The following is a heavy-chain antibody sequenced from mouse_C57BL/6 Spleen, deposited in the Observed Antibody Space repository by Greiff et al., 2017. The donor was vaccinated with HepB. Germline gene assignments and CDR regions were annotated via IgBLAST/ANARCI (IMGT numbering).Heavy chain of an antibody. Sequence: QVQLKESGPELVKPGASVKISCKASGYAFSSSWMNWVKQRPGKGLEWIGRIYPGDGDTNYNGKFKGKATLTADKSSSTAYMQLSSLTSEDSAVYFCARADFFYYYGSRYYFDYWGQGTTLTVSS. CDR2: IYPGDGDT. D-gene: IGHD1-1*01. J-gene: IGHJ2*01. CDR1: GYAFSSSW. V-gene: IGHV1-82*01. CDR3: ARADFFYYYGSRYYFDY.